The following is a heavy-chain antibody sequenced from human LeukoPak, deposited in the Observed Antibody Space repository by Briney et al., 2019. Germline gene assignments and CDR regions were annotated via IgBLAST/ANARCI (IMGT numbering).Heavy chain of an antibody. Sequence: GGSLRLSCAASGFTFSTYAMSWVRQAAGKGLEWVSLISGSGGGTYYADSVKGRFTISRDNSKNTLYLQLNSLRVEDTAVYYCAKAPEGVDYWGQGTLVTVSS. CDR3: AKAPEGVDY. V-gene: IGHV3-23*01. CDR2: ISGSGGGT. J-gene: IGHJ4*02. CDR1: GFTFSTYA.